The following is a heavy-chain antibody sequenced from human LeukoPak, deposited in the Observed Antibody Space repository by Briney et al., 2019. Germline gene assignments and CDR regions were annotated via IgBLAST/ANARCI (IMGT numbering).Heavy chain of an antibody. V-gene: IGHV1-8*01. CDR1: GYTFTSYD. Sequence: AASVKVSCKASGYTFTSYDINWVRQATGQGLEWMGWMNPNSGNTGYAQKFQGRVTMTRNTSISTAYMELSSLRSEDTAVYYCARGEGYSSGRWVYYYMDVWGKGTTVTISS. CDR3: ARGEGYSSGRWVYYYMDV. J-gene: IGHJ6*03. CDR2: MNPNSGNT. D-gene: IGHD6-19*01.